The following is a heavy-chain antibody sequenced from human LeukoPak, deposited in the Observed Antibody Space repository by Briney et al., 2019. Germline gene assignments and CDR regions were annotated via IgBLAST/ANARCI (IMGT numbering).Heavy chain of an antibody. Sequence: PGGSLRLSCAASGFTFSYAWMNWVRQAPGKGLEWVGRIKSKADGGTTDYAAPVKGRFTISRDDSKNTLYLQMNSLKTEDTAVYYCARDDSSGYYSGPFDYWGQGTLVTVSS. CDR3: ARDDSSGYYSGPFDY. D-gene: IGHD3-22*01. CDR2: IKSKADGGTT. CDR1: GFTFSYAW. J-gene: IGHJ4*02. V-gene: IGHV3-15*01.